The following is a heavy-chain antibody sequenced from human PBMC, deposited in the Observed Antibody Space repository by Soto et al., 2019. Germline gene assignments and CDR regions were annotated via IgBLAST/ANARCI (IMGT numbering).Heavy chain of an antibody. Sequence: SVKVSCKASGGTFSSYAISWVRQAPGQGLEWMGGIIPIFGTANYAQKFRGRVTITADKSTSTAYMELSSLRSEDTAVYYCAREVVGYCSSTSCPPSYYFDYWGQGTLVTVSS. D-gene: IGHD2-2*01. V-gene: IGHV1-69*06. CDR3: AREVVGYCSSTSCPPSYYFDY. J-gene: IGHJ4*02. CDR2: IIPIFGTA. CDR1: GGTFSSYA.